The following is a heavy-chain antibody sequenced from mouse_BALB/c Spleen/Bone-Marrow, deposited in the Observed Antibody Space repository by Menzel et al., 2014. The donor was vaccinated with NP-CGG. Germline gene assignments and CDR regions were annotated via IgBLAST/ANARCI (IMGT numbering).Heavy chain of an antibody. D-gene: IGHD4-1*01. Sequence: VQLKQSGPGLVKPSQTVSLTCTVTGISITTGNYRWSWIRQFPGNKLDWIGYIYYSGTITYNPSLTSRTTITRDTSKNQISLEKNSLTAEDTATYYCAREGGGLGHFDYWGQGTPLTVSS. V-gene: IGHV3-5*02. CDR2: IYYSGTI. CDR1: GISITTGNYR. J-gene: IGHJ2*01. CDR3: AREGGGLGHFDY.